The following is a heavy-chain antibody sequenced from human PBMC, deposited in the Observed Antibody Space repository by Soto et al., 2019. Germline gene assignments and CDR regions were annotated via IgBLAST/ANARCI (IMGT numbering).Heavy chain of an antibody. D-gene: IGHD2-2*01. V-gene: IGHV3-15*07. CDR3: TTVGTAAPPEDIVVVPAAMRGVYSGYYYGMDV. J-gene: IGHJ6*02. CDR2: IKSKTDGGTT. CDR1: GFTFSNAW. Sequence: PGGSLRLSCAASGFTFSNAWMNWVRQAPGKGLEWVGRIKSKTDGGTTDYAAPVKGRFTISRDDSKNTLYLQMNSLKTEDTAVYYCTTVGTAAPPEDIVVVPAAMRGVYSGYYYGMDVWGQGTTVTVSS.